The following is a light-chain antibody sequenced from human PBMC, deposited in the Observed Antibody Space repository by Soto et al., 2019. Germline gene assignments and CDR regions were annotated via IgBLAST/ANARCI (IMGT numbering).Light chain of an antibody. J-gene: IGKJ3*01. CDR1: QNVLYSSNNKNY. CDR2: WAS. CDR3: QQYYASPFT. Sequence: DIVMTQSPDSLAVSLGERATINCKSSQNVLYSSNNKNYLAWYQQKPRQPPKLLIYWASTRESGVPDRFSGSGSGTDFTLTISSLQAEDVAVYYCQQYYASPFTFGPGTKVESK. V-gene: IGKV4-1*01.